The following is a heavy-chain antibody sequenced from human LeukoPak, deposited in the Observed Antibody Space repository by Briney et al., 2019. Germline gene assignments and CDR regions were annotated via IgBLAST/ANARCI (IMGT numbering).Heavy chain of an antibody. V-gene: IGHV3-43*01. Sequence: PGWALRFFCGAAGFTFDDYTIHWVRQAPRKGLQWVSLITWDGDSTFYADSVKGRFTISRDNSKNSLSLQLNSLITEDTALYYCAKDRDRGLGDWGRVTMVTVS. CDR2: ITWDGDST. D-gene: IGHD3/OR15-3a*01. J-gene: IGHJ4*02. CDR3: AKDRDRGLGD. CDR1: GFTFDDYT.